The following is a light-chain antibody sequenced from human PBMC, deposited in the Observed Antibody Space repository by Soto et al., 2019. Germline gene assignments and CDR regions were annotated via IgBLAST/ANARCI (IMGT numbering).Light chain of an antibody. CDR3: QQYHIWPPWT. CDR2: GAS. Sequence: EIVLTHSPGTLSLSPCDRATLSCRAIQTISSTYLAWYQQKPGQAPRLLMYGASTRADGIPARFTGSGSGTEFTLTISSLQSEDFAVYYCQQYHIWPPWTSGQGTKVDIK. CDR1: QTISSTY. J-gene: IGKJ1*01. V-gene: IGKV3-15*01.